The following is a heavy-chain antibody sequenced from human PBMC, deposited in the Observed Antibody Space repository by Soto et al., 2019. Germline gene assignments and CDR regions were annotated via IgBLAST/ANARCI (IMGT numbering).Heavy chain of an antibody. J-gene: IGHJ4*02. CDR1: GGSVSSCSYY. D-gene: IGHD6-19*01. V-gene: IGHV4-61*01. CDR2: IYYSGST. Sequence: PSETLSLTCTVPGGSVSSCSYYWSWIRQPPGKGLEWIGYIYYSGSTNYNPSLKSRVTISVDTSKNQFSLKLSSVTAADTAVYYCARGFSGWSPFDYWGQGTLVTVSS. CDR3: ARGFSGWSPFDY.